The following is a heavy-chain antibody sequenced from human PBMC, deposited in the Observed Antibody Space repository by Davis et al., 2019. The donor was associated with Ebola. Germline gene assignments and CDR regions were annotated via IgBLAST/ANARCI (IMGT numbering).Heavy chain of an antibody. CDR1: AFTFRSYW. V-gene: IGHV3-74*01. Sequence: PGGSLRLSCAASAFTFRSYWMHWVRQTPGKGLVWVSYINTDGTTTIYADTVKGRFTISRDNAKNTLYLQMNSLRDEDTAVYYCVRGTSTLPRSALDCWGQGTLVTVSS. CDR3: VRGTSTLPRSALDC. CDR2: INTDGTTT. D-gene: IGHD2-2*01. J-gene: IGHJ4*02.